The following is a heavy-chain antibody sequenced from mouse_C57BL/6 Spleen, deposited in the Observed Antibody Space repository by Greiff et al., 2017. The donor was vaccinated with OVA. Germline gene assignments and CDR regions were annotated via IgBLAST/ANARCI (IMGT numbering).Heavy chain of an antibody. CDR2: ISGGGGNT. CDR1: GFTFSSYT. Sequence: EVKLVESGGGLVKPGGSLKLSCAASGFTFSSYTMSWVRQTPEKRLEWVATISGGGGNTYYPDSVKGRFTISRDNAKNTLYLQMSSLRSEDTALYDCARVTYGYWYFDVWGTGTTVTVSS. CDR3: ARVTYGYWYFDV. V-gene: IGHV5-9*01. J-gene: IGHJ1*03. D-gene: IGHD1-1*01.